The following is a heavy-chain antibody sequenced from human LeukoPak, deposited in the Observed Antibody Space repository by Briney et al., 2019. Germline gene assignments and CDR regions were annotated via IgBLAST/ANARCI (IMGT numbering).Heavy chain of an antibody. D-gene: IGHD2-21*01. CDR1: GFIFSNYW. V-gene: IGHV3-74*01. CDR2: IKTDGSES. J-gene: IGHJ4*02. CDR3: ARDVGPYGGSRGGD. Sequence: GGSLRLSCEASGFIFSNYWMHWVRQAPGKGLVWVSRIKTDGSESSYADSVKGRFTISRDNAKNTLYLQMGSLRDDDTAVYFCARDVGPYGGSRGGDWGLGTLVTVSS.